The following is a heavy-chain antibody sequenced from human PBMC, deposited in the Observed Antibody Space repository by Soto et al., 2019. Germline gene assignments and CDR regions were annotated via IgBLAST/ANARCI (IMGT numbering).Heavy chain of an antibody. CDR3: AKDLTNYYDSSGYYYSGDY. Sequence: GGSLRLSCAASGFTFSSYAMSWVRQAPGKGLEWVSAISGSGGSTYYADSVKGRFTISRDNSKNTLYLQMNSLRAEDTAVYYCAKDLTNYYDSSGYYYSGDYWGQGTLVTSPQ. V-gene: IGHV3-23*01. CDR2: ISGSGGST. CDR1: GFTFSSYA. J-gene: IGHJ4*02. D-gene: IGHD3-22*01.